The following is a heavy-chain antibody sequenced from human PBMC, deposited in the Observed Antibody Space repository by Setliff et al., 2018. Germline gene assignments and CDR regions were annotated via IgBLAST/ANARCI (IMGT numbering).Heavy chain of an antibody. D-gene: IGHD2-21*01. J-gene: IGHJ5*02. V-gene: IGHV5-51*01. Sequence: GESLKISCKGSGYNFDTYWIAWVRQMPGKGLEWMGIIYPGDSHTRYSPSFQGQVTISTDTSINTAFLQWNNLKASDTAVYYCARRGERFFNWFDPWGQGTLVTVSS. CDR1: GYNFDTYW. CDR2: IYPGDSHT. CDR3: ARRGERFFNWFDP.